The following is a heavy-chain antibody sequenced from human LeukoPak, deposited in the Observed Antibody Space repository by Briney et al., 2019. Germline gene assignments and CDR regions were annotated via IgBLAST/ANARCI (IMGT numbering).Heavy chain of an antibody. CDR2: INTNTGNP. V-gene: IGHV7-4-1*02. Sequence: GASLKFSGKAFGNTSTGYVMNWGRKAPGQGLEWMGWINTNTGNPTYAQGFTGRFVFSLDTSVSTAYLQISSLKAEDTAVYYCASVNWFDPWGQGTLVTVSS. J-gene: IGHJ5*02. CDR1: GNTSTGYV. CDR3: ASVNWFDP.